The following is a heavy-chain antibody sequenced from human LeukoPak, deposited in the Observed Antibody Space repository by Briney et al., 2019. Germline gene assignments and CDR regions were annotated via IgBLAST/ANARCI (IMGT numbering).Heavy chain of an antibody. CDR1: GDSVSSNSAA. J-gene: IGHJ4*02. D-gene: IGHD5-18*01. Sequence: SQTLSLTCAISGDSVSSNSAARNWIRQTPSRGLEWLGRTYYRSKWYNDYAVSVKSRITINPDTSKNQFSLQLNSVTPEDTAVYYCAREEDTAMIYFDYWGQGTLVTVSS. CDR2: TYYRSKWYN. V-gene: IGHV6-1*01. CDR3: AREEDTAMIYFDY.